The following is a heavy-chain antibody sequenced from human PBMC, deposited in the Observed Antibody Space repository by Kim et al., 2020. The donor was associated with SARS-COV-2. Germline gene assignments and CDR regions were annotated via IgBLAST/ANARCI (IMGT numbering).Heavy chain of an antibody. J-gene: IGHJ4*02. Sequence: SETLSLTCAVYGGSFSGYYWSWIRQPPGKGLEWIGEINHSGSTNYNPSLKSRVTISVDTSKNQFSLKLSSVTAADTAVYYCARARGGWYLYYFDYWGQGTLVTVSS. CDR2: INHSGST. V-gene: IGHV4-34*01. CDR3: ARARGGWYLYYFDY. CDR1: GGSFSGYY. D-gene: IGHD6-19*01.